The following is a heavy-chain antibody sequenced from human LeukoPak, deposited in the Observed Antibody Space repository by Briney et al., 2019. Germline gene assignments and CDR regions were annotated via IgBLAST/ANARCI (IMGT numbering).Heavy chain of an antibody. CDR2: INPGGNT. CDR3: ARADGAQTFPFDY. Sequence: SETLSLTCAVYGGSFSGYYWSWVRQPPGKGLEWIGEINPGGNTNYNPSLKSRVTISVDTSKNQFSLKLTSVTAADTAVYYCARADGAQTFPFDYWSLGTLVTVSS. V-gene: IGHV4-34*01. CDR1: GGSFSGYY. J-gene: IGHJ4*02. D-gene: IGHD4/OR15-4a*01.